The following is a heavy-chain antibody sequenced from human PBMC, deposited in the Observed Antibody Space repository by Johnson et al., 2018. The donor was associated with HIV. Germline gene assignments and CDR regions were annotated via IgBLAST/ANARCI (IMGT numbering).Heavy chain of an antibody. CDR2: IGTAGDT. V-gene: IGHV3-13*01. CDR3: ARGKKQWLDEDAFDI. Sequence: VQLVESGGGLKQPGGSLRLSCAASGFTFSSYDMHWVRQATGKGLEWVSTIGTAGDTYYTGSVKGRFTVSREDAKNSLYLQMNSLRAGDTALYYCARGKKQWLDEDAFDIWGQGTMVTVSS. J-gene: IGHJ3*02. CDR1: GFTFSSYD. D-gene: IGHD6-19*01.